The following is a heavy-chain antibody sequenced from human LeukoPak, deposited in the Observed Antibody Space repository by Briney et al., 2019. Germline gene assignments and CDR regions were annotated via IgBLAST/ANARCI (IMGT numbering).Heavy chain of an antibody. CDR2: ISGSGGST. J-gene: IGHJ4*02. D-gene: IGHD2-2*02. CDR3: AKDQEILVVPAAINY. CDR1: GFSFSSYA. V-gene: IGHV3-23*01. Sequence: PGGSLRLSCAASGFSFSSYAMSWVRQAPGKGLEWVSAISGSGGSTHYADSVKGRFTISRDNSKNTLFLQTNSLRAEDTAVYYCAKDQEILVVPAAINYWGQGTLVTVSS.